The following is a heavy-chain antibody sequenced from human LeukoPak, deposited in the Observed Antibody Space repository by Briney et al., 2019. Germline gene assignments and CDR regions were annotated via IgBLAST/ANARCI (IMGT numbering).Heavy chain of an antibody. V-gene: IGHV4-59*01. CDR3: ARVRLDSSGWCAFDY. CDR1: GGSISSYY. J-gene: IGHJ4*02. D-gene: IGHD6-19*01. Sequence: PSETLSLTCTVSGGSISSYYWSWIRQPPGKGLEWIGYIYYSGSTNYNPSLKSRVTISVDTSKNQFSLKLSSVTAADTAVYYCARVRLDSSGWCAFDYWGQGTLVTVSS. CDR2: IYYSGST.